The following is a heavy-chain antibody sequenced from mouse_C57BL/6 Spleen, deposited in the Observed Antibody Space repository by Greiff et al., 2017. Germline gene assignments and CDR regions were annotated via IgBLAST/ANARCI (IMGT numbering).Heavy chain of an antibody. CDR2: IYPRDGST. CDR1: GYTFTSYD. Sequence: VQLQQSGPELVKPGASVKLSCKASGYTFTSYDINWVKQRPGQGLEWIGWIYPRDGSTKYNEKFKGKATLAVDTSSSTAYMELHSLTSEDSAVYFCARWRVITTVVAWYFDVWGTGTTVTVSS. CDR3: ARWRVITTVVAWYFDV. D-gene: IGHD1-1*01. V-gene: IGHV1-85*01. J-gene: IGHJ1*03.